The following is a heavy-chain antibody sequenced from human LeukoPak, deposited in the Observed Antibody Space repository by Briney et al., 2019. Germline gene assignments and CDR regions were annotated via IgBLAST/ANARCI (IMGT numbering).Heavy chain of an antibody. D-gene: IGHD3-10*01. V-gene: IGHV4-59*01. CDR1: GVSIRNYY. Sequence: SESLSLTCTVSGVSIRNYYWSWMRQTPGKGLEWSGYIHSIGTTNYNPSLKSRLTISIDTSKNQFSLKLSSVTAADTAVYYCATSYYGSGTYYNWFDPWGQGTLVTVSS. CDR3: ATSYYGSGTYYNWFDP. CDR2: IHSIGTT. J-gene: IGHJ5*02.